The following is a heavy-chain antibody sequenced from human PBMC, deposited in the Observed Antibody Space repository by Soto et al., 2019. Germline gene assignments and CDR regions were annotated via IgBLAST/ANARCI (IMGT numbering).Heavy chain of an antibody. J-gene: IGHJ5*02. CDR3: AKGGFIVVEPAATFRCDP. CDR1: GFTFSNFG. V-gene: IGHV3-30*18. D-gene: IGHD2-2*01. Sequence: QVQLVESGGGVVQPGRSLRLSCTASGFTFSNFGMHWVRQAPGKGLEWVALMSYDGNIIYYADSVKGRFTISRDNSNNTIYLQMNNLRREDSGVYYCAKGGFIVVEPAATFRCDPWGQGTLVTVSS. CDR2: MSYDGNII.